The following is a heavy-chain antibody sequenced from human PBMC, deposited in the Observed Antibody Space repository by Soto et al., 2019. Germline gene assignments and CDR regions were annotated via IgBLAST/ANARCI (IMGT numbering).Heavy chain of an antibody. CDR3: AREVGSNRFDP. CDR1: GASISSGGYS. J-gene: IGHJ5*02. V-gene: IGHV4-31*03. CDR2: IYYTGSA. D-gene: IGHD1-26*01. Sequence: LSLTCTVSGASISSGGYSWIWIGQHPGKGLEGIGYIYYTGSANYNPSLKFRVTISVDTSKNQFSLKLSSVTAADTAVYYCAREVGSNRFDPWGHGTLVTVSS.